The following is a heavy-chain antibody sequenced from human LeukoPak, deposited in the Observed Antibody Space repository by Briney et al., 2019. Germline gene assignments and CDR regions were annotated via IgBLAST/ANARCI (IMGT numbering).Heavy chain of an antibody. J-gene: IGHJ6*02. CDR1: GGTFSSYA. V-gene: IGHV1-69*04. Sequence: ASVKFSCKASGGTFSSYAISWVRQAPGQGLEWMGRIIPILGIANYAQKFQGRVTITADKSTGTAYMELSSLRSEDTAVYYCARDLVVVVAATRPGDYYYGMDVWGQGTTVTVSS. CDR2: IIPILGIA. CDR3: ARDLVVVVAATRPGDYYYGMDV. D-gene: IGHD2-15*01.